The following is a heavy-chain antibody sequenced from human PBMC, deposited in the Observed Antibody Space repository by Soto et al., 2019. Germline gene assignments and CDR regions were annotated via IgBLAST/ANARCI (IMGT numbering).Heavy chain of an antibody. J-gene: IGHJ4*02. CDR3: AREIGPTLFDY. V-gene: IGHV3-13*04. Sequence: QPVGSLRLSCSASGFTFSSYDMHWVRQGTGKGLEWVSAIGTTGDTYYAGSVKGRFTISRENAKNSLYLQMNSLRAGDTAIYFCAREIGPTLFDYWGQGTLVTVSS. CDR1: GFTFSSYD. CDR2: IGTTGDT. D-gene: IGHD3-22*01.